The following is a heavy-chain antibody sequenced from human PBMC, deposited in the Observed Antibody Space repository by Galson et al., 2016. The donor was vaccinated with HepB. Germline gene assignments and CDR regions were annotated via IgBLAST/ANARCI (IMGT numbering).Heavy chain of an antibody. Sequence: SLRLSCAASGFTFRSYDMSWVRQSTGKGLEWVAAIGTLHDSFFRDSVQGRFSISRENVKNSLYLQLNRLRAGDTAVYYCARIARGSSYTLGYFDLWGRGTLVTVSS. D-gene: IGHD6-13*01. CDR2: IGTLHDS. CDR1: GFTFRSYD. V-gene: IGHV3-13*04. CDR3: ARIARGSSYTLGYFDL. J-gene: IGHJ2*01.